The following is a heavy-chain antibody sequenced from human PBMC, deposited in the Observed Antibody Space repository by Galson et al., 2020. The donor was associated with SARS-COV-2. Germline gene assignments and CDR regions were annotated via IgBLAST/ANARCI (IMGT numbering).Heavy chain of an antibody. V-gene: IGHV5-10-1*01. D-gene: IGHD1-1*01. CDR2: IDPSDSYT. CDR1: GYSFTSYW. CDR3: ARRAPGYNWNDRYYYYYCDRDV. Sequence: HGESLKISCKGSGYSFTSYWISWVRQMPGKGLEWMGRIDPSDSYTNYSPSFQGHVTISADKSISTAYLQWSSLKASDTAMYYCARRAPGYNWNDRYYYYYCDRDVWGKGTTVTVAS. J-gene: IGHJ6*03.